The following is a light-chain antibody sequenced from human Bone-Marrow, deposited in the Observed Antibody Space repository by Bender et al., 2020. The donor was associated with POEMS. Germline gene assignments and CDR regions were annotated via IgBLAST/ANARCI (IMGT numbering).Light chain of an antibody. Sequence: GQTATVTCSGDNLGERYVCWYQKKPGRPPVLVIYQDDKRPSGIPERFSGSNSGNTATLTISGTQALDEADYYCQAWDVNTAGVFGTGTKLTVL. CDR1: NLGERY. CDR3: QAWDVNTAGV. J-gene: IGLJ1*01. CDR2: QDD. V-gene: IGLV3-1*01.